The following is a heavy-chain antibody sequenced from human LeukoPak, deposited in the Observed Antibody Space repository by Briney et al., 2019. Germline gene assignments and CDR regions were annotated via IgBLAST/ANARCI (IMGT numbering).Heavy chain of an antibody. CDR3: ARDLPPNYDSSGYYDY. D-gene: IGHD3-22*01. CDR1: GYTFTSYG. Sequence: GASVKVSCKASGYTFTSYGVSWVRQAPGQGLEWMGWISAYNGNTNYAQKLQGRVTMTTDTSTSTAYWELRSLRSDDTAVYYCARDLPPNYDSSGYYDYWGQGTLVTVSS. J-gene: IGHJ4*02. CDR2: ISAYNGNT. V-gene: IGHV1-18*01.